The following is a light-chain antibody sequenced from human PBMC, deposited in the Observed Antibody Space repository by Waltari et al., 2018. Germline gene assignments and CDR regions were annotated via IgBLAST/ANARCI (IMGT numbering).Light chain of an antibody. Sequence: QSALTQPASVSGSPGQSITISCTGTSSDVGSYNLVSWYQQHPGKAPKLRIYEGRKRPSGVSNRFSGSKSGNPASLTISGLQAEDEADYYCCSYAGSSTVVFGGGTKLTVL. V-gene: IGLV2-23*01. CDR2: EGR. CDR1: SSDVGSYNL. CDR3: CSYAGSSTVV. J-gene: IGLJ2*01.